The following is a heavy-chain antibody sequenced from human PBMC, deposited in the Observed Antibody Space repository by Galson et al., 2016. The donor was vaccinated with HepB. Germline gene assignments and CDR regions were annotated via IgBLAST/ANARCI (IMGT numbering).Heavy chain of an antibody. Sequence: SLRLSCATSGFTFGDYAMSWFRQAPGKGLEWISLISDNGHATYYADPVRGRFSIARDNSKNTLYLQMNSLRADDTAVYYCAKCPPGTRGSLDSWGQGTLVTVSS. CDR2: ISDNGHAT. D-gene: IGHD1-14*01. V-gene: IGHV3-23*01. J-gene: IGHJ4*02. CDR1: GFTFGDYA. CDR3: AKCPPGTRGSLDS.